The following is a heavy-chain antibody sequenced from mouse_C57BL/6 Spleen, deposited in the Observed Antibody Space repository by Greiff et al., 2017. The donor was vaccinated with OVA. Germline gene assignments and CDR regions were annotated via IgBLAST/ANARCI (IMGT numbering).Heavy chain of an antibody. CDR3: ARERGYGSYYFDY. V-gene: IGHV1-52*01. CDR2: IDPSDSET. Sequence: QVQLKQPGAELVRPGSSVKLSCKASGYTFTSYWMHWVKQRPIQGLEWIGNIDPSDSETHYNQKFKDKATLTVDKSSSTAYMQLSSLTSEDSAVYYCARERGYGSYYFDYWGQGTTLTVSS. CDR1: GYTFTSYW. D-gene: IGHD1-1*01. J-gene: IGHJ2*01.